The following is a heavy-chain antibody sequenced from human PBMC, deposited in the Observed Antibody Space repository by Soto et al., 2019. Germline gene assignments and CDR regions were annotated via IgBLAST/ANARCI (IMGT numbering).Heavy chain of an antibody. CDR3: ARTYSSGWYWGWFDP. Sequence: EVQLVESGGGLVQPGGSLRLSCAASGFTFSSYWMHWVRQAPGKGLVWVSRINSDGSSTNYADSVKGRFTISRDNAKNTLYLQMNSLRAEDKAVYYCARTYSSGWYWGWFDPWGQGTLVTVSS. J-gene: IGHJ5*02. CDR1: GFTFSSYW. V-gene: IGHV3-74*01. CDR2: INSDGSST. D-gene: IGHD6-19*01.